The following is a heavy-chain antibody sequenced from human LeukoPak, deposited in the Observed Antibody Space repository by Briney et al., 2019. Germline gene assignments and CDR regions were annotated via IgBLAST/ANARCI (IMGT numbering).Heavy chain of an antibody. CDR2: IYSDGRT. CDR1: GGSISNYY. J-gene: IGHJ4*02. D-gene: IGHD3-10*01. Sequence: SETLSLTCTVSGGSISNYYWSWIRQPAGKGLEWIGRIYSDGRTNYDLSLSSRLAMSVDTSKNQFSLKLSSVTAADTAVYYCARDFSSRGVISLDYWGQGTLVTVSS. V-gene: IGHV4-4*07. CDR3: ARDFSSRGVISLDY.